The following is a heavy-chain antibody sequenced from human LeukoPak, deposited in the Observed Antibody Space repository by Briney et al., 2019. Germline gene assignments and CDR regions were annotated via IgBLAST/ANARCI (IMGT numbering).Heavy chain of an antibody. CDR2: ITPLFGAP. CDR3: ANAVISDSGFYFDN. V-gene: IGHV1-69*06. CDR1: GATFSSYA. J-gene: IGHJ4*02. Sequence: SVKVSCKASGATFSSYAITWVRQAPGQGLEWVGGITPLFGAPPYGENFQGRVTFTADRATNKAYMELSSLESEDTAIYYCANAVISDSGFYFDNWGQGTLVTVSS. D-gene: IGHD3-10*01.